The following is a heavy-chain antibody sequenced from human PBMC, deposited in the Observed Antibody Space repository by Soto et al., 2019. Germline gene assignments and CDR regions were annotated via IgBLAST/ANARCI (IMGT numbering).Heavy chain of an antibody. D-gene: IGHD6-25*01. CDR1: GGTFSSLA. CDR2: IVPIFYAA. Sequence: QVQLVQSGAEVKKPGSSVKVSCKASGGTFSSLAISWVRQAPGQGLEWMGEIVPIFYAAYYAQKFQGRVSITADDSMSTAYLELSSLRSDDTAVYYCARVLVQRFLSTPQNHYYYGMDVWGQGTTVTVSS. V-gene: IGHV1-69*01. CDR3: ARVLVQRFLSTPQNHYYYGMDV. J-gene: IGHJ6*02.